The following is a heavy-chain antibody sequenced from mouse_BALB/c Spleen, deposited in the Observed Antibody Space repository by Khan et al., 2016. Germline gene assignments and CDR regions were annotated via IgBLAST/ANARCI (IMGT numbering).Heavy chain of an antibody. D-gene: IGHD1-1*01. CDR3: ATYYYGSSHYAMDY. V-gene: IGHV3-2*02. Sequence: EVQLQESGPGLVKPSQSLSLTCNVTGYSITSDYAWNWIRQFPGNKLEWMGYISYSGSTSYNPSLKSRIYITRDTSKNQFFLQLNSVTTEDIATYYCATYYYGSSHYAMDYWGQGTSVTVSS. CDR1: GYSITSDYA. CDR2: ISYSGST. J-gene: IGHJ4*01.